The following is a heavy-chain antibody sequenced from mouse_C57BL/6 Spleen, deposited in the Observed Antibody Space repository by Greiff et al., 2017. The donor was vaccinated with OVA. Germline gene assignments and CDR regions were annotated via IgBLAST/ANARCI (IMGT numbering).Heavy chain of an antibody. J-gene: IGHJ2*01. CDR1: GYTFTDYE. Sequence: VKLQESGAELVRPGASVTLSCKASGYTFTDYEMHWVKQTPVHGLEWIGAIDPETGGTAYNQKFKGKAILTADKSSSTAYMELRSLTSEDSAVYYCTREKLVYYFDYWGQGTTLTVSS. V-gene: IGHV1-15*01. D-gene: IGHD4-1*01. CDR3: TREKLVYYFDY. CDR2: IDPETGGT.